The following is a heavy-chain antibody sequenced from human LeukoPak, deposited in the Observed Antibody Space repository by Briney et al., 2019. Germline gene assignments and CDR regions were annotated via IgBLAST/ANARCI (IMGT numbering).Heavy chain of an antibody. J-gene: IGHJ3*02. Sequence: GGSLRLSCAVSGFTFSSYCMSWVRQAPGKGPEWVSAISGRGGRTYYADYVKGRFNICRDHSQNTLYMQMNSLRAEDTAVYYCAKGGDKVPRVHAFDRWGQGTMVTVCS. D-gene: IGHD2-21*02. V-gene: IGHV3-23*01. CDR3: AKGGDKVPRVHAFDR. CDR2: ISGRGGRT. CDR1: GFTFSSYC.